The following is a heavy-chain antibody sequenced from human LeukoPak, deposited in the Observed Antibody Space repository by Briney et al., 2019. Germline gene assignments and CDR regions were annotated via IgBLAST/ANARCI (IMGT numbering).Heavy chain of an antibody. D-gene: IGHD2-2*01. J-gene: IGHJ4*02. V-gene: IGHV4-59*01. CDR1: GGSISSYY. CDR2: IYDSGST. Sequence: SETLSLTCTVSGGSISSYYWSWIRQPPGKGLEWIGYIYDSGSTNYNPSLKSRVTISVDTSKNQFSLKLSSVTAADTAVYYCARGLRLYCSSTSCRRGFDYWGQGTLVTVSS. CDR3: ARGLRLYCSSTSCRRGFDY.